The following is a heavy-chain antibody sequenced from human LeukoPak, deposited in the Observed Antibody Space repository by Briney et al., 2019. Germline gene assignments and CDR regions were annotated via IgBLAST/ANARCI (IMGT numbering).Heavy chain of an antibody. D-gene: IGHD1/OR15-1a*01. Sequence: SETLSLTCTVSGVSINTYFWSWIRQPPGKGLEWIGYVYYNGITNYNPSLKSRVSITLDTSKNQFSLRLNSVTAAETAVYYCVSQLGGTTFHWGQGTLVTVSS. V-gene: IGHV4-59*01. CDR3: VSQLGGTTFH. CDR1: GVSINTYF. CDR2: VYYNGIT. J-gene: IGHJ4*02.